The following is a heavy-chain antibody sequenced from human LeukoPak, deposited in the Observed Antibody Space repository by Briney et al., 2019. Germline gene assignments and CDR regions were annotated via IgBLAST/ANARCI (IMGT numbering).Heavy chain of an antibody. V-gene: IGHV4-4*02. D-gene: IGHD3-22*01. CDR1: GGSISSSNW. Sequence: SGTLSLTCAVSGGSISSSNWWSWVRQPPGKGLEWIGEIYHSGSTNYNPSLKSRVTISVDKSKNQFSLKLSSVTAADTAVYYCAREAYYYDSSGYRDAFDIWGQGTMVTVSS. CDR2: IYHSGST. CDR3: AREAYYYDSSGYRDAFDI. J-gene: IGHJ3*02.